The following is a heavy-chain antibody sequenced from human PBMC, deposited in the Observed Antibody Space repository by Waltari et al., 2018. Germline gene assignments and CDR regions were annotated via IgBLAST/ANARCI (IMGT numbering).Heavy chain of an antibody. D-gene: IGHD6-13*01. V-gene: IGHV3-43D*04. J-gene: IGHJ3*02. CDR2: ISWDGGST. CDR1: GFTFDDYA. CDR3: AKDSSSSPPSDAFDI. Sequence: EVQLVESGGVVVQPGGSLRLSCAASGFTFDDYAMHWVRQAPGKGLEWVSLISWDGGSTDYADSVKGRFTISRDNSKNSLYLQRNSLRAEDTALYYCAKDSSSSPPSDAFDIWGQGTMVTVSS.